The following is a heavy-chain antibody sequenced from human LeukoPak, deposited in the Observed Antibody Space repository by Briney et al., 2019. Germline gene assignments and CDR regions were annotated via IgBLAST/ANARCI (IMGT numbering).Heavy chain of an antibody. Sequence: SETLSLTCTVSGGSISSYYWSWIRQPPGKGLEWIGYIYYSRSTNYNPSLKSRVTISVDTSKNQFSLKLSSVTAADTAVYYCARGDIVVVVAATRDYYFDYWGQGTLVTVSS. CDR3: ARGDIVVVVAATRDYYFDY. J-gene: IGHJ4*02. D-gene: IGHD2-15*01. V-gene: IGHV4-59*01. CDR2: IYYSRST. CDR1: GGSISSYY.